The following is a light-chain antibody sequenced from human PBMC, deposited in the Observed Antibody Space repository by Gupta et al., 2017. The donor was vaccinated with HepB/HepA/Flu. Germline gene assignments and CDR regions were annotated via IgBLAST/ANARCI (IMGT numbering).Light chain of an antibody. CDR1: QSVSSN. CDR3: QQYNNWPLT. Sequence: EIVMKHSLATLSVSLGERATLSCRASQSVSSNLAWYQQKPGQAPRLLIYGASTRDTGIPARFSGSGSGTEFTLTISSLQSEDFAVYYCQQYNNWPLTFGGGTKVEIK. CDR2: GAS. V-gene: IGKV3-15*01. J-gene: IGKJ4*01.